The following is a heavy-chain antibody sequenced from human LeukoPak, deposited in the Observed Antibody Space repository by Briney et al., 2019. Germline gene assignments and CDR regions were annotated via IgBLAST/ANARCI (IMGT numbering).Heavy chain of an antibody. CDR3: ARDPATYGDLTFDY. J-gene: IGHJ4*02. V-gene: IGHV1-69*13. CDR2: IIPIFGTA. CDR1: GGTFSSYS. Sequence: SVKVSCKASGGTFSSYSISWVRQAPGQGLEWMGGIIPIFGTANYAQKFQGRVTITADESTSTAYMELSSLRSEDTAVYYCARDPATYGDLTFDYWGQGTLVTVSS. D-gene: IGHD4-17*01.